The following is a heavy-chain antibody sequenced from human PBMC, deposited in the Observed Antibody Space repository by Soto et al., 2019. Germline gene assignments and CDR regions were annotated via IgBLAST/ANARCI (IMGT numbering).Heavy chain of an antibody. Sequence: QVQLVQSGAEVKKPGSSVKVSCKASGGTFSSYAISWVRQAPGQGLEWMGGIIPIFGTANYAQKFQGRVTITADKSTSTAYMELSSLRSEDTAVYYCARDPPGTGASSGYYSPPNWFDPWGQGTLVTVSS. CDR3: ARDPPGTGASSGYYSPPNWFDP. V-gene: IGHV1-69*06. D-gene: IGHD3-22*01. CDR2: IIPIFGTA. CDR1: GGTFSSYA. J-gene: IGHJ5*02.